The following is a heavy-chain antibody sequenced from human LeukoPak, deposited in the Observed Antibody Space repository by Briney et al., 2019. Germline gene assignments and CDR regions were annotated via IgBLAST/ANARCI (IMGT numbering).Heavy chain of an antibody. CDR2: IYSSGGT. V-gene: IGHV4-59*08. J-gene: IGHJ4*02. D-gene: IGHD6-13*01. CDR1: GGSISTYY. Sequence: SETLSLTCTVSGGSISTYYWSWIRQPPGKGLEWIGYIYSSGGTNYNPSLKSRVTISEDTSKNQISLKLKSVTAADTAVYYCARRCWYVDYWGQGTLVTVSS. CDR3: ARRCWYVDY.